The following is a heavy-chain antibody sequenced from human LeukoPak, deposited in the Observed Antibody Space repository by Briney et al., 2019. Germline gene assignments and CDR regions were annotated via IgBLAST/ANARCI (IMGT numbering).Heavy chain of an antibody. J-gene: IGHJ4*02. CDR2: IEQDGSEK. Sequence: GGSLRLSCAASGFTFSRHWMSWGRQAPGKGLEWVANIEQDGSEKYYLDSVKGRFTIFRDNAKNSMYLQMNSLRPEDTAVYYCARDYYGDYPFYFDSWGQGTLVTVSS. V-gene: IGHV3-7*01. CDR1: GFTFSRHW. D-gene: IGHD4-17*01. CDR3: ARDYYGDYPFYFDS.